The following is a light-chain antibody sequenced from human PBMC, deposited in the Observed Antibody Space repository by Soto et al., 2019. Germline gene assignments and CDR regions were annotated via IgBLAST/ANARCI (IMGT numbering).Light chain of an antibody. V-gene: IGKV1-39*01. CDR1: QSISNY. Sequence: DIQMTQSPSSLSASVGDRVTITCRSSQSISNYLNWYQQKPGKAPKLLIYAASGLQGGVPSRFSGRGSGTDFTLTISNLKPEDCATYCCQQTYSTPWTFGQGPKVEIK. J-gene: IGKJ1*01. CDR2: AAS. CDR3: QQTYSTPWT.